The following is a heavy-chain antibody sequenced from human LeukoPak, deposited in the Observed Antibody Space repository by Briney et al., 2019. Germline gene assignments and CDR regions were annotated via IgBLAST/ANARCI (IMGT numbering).Heavy chain of an antibody. V-gene: IGHV1-2*02. CDR2: INPNSGGT. D-gene: IGHD3-22*01. CDR3: ARTSGYYDNSGYYTH. J-gene: IGHJ4*02. Sequence: GASVKVSCKASGYTFTGYYMHWVRQAPGQGLEWMGWINPNSGGTNYAQKFQGRATMTRDTDISTGYMELSRLGSEDTAVYYCARTSGYYDNSGYYTHWGQGTLVTVSS. CDR1: GYTFTGYY.